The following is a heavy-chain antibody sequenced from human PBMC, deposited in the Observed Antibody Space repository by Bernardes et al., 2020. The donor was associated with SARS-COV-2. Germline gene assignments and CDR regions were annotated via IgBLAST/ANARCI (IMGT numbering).Heavy chain of an antibody. Sequence: ASVKVSCKASGYTYTNYGIAWVRQAPGHGLEWLGWTSGHNGNTNYARHLQGRITMTTDISTKTAFMELRRLRSDDTAVYYCARVEGFCSGGTCFSLFYVDHWVQGTLVSVSS. J-gene: IGHJ4*02. CDR1: GYTYTNYG. CDR2: TSGHNGNT. V-gene: IGHV1-18*04. CDR3: ARVEGFCSGGTCFSLFYVDH. D-gene: IGHD2-15*01.